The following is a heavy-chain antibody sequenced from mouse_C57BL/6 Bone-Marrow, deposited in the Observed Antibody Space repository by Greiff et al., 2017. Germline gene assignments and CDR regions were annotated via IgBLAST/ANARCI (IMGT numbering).Heavy chain of an antibody. Sequence: QVQLQQPGAELVKPGASVKMSCKASGYTFTSYWITWVKQRPGQGLEWIGDIYPGSGSTNYNEKFKSKATLTVDKSSSTAYMQLSSLTSEDSAVYHCASPLFACWGQGTLVTVSA. CDR1: GYTFTSYW. J-gene: IGHJ3*01. V-gene: IGHV1-55*01. CDR2: IYPGSGST. CDR3: ASPLFAC.